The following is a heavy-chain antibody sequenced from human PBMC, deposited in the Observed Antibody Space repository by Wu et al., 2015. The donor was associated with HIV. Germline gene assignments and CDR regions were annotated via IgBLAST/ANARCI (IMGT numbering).Heavy chain of an antibody. CDR2: INTFNGNT. D-gene: IGHD3-22*01. J-gene: IGHJ4*03. CDR1: GYTFTSYG. V-gene: IGHV1-18*01. Sequence: QVQLVQSGAEVKKPGASVKVSCKASGYTFTSYGINWVRQAPGQGLEWMGWINTFNGNTDYAQNLQGRVTMTTDTSTSTAYMELRSLRSDDTAVYYCARDGWGTGYYDSSWFLLGGVDYVGPGTLVTVSS. CDR3: ARDGWGTGYYDSSWFLLGGVDY.